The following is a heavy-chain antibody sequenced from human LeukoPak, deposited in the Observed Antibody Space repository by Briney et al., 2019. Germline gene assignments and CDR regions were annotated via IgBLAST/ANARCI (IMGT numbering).Heavy chain of an antibody. Sequence: SETLSLTCAVSDFSISSGYHLGWVRQPPGKGLEWIGSMHHSGSTYYNPSLKSRVTMSTDTSKSQFSLKLSSVTAADTAVYYCARDRIYFIFDYWGQGTLVTVS. CDR2: MHHSGST. D-gene: IGHD3-10*01. CDR1: DFSISSGYH. J-gene: IGHJ4*02. CDR3: ARDRIYFIFDY. V-gene: IGHV4-38-2*02.